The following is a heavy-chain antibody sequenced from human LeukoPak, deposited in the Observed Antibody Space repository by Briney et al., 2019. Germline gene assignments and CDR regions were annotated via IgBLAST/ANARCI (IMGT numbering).Heavy chain of an antibody. CDR1: GITFSSYA. D-gene: IGHD3-3*01. Sequence: GGSLRLSCAASGITFSSYAMHWVRQAPGKGLEWVAVISYDGSNKYYADSVKGRFTISRDNSKNTLYLQMNSLRAEDTAVYYCARAPDYDFWSGPDYWGQGTLVTVSS. CDR3: ARAPDYDFWSGPDY. CDR2: ISYDGSNK. J-gene: IGHJ4*02. V-gene: IGHV3-30*04.